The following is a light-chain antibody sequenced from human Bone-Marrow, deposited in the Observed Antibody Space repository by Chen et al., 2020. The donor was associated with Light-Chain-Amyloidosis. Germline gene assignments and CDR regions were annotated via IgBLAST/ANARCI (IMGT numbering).Light chain of an antibody. V-gene: IGLV3-25*03. J-gene: IGLJ2*01. CDR3: QSADSSGTYEVI. Sequence: SDELPQPPSGSGPPGQTARITCSGDDLPTKYAYWYQQKPGQAPVLVIHRDTERPSGISERFSGSSSGTTATLTISGVQAEDEADYHCQSADSSGTYEVIFGGGTKLTVL. CDR2: RDT. CDR1: DLPTKY.